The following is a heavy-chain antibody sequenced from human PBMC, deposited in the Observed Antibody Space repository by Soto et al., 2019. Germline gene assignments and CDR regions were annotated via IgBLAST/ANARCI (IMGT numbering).Heavy chain of an antibody. CDR3: AREHPNSSGYYILYYYYYGMDV. V-gene: IGHV1-8*01. CDR2: MNPNSGNT. Sequence: QVQLVQSGAEVKKPGASVKVSCKASGYTFTSYDINWVRQATGQGLEWMGWMNPNSGNTGYAQKFQGRVTMTRNTSISTAYMELSSLRSEDTAVYYCAREHPNSSGYYILYYYYYGMDVWGQGTTVTVSS. J-gene: IGHJ6*02. CDR1: GYTFTSYD. D-gene: IGHD3-22*01.